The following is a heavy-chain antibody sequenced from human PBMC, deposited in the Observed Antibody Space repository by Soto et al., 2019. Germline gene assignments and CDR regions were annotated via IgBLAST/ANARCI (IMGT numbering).Heavy chain of an antibody. CDR3: ARDSLPLNYDILGSYGMDV. Sequence: SETLSLTCAVYGGSFSGYYWSWIRQPPGKGLEWIGEINHSGSTNYNPSLKSRVTISVDTSKNQFSLKLSSVTAADTAVYYCARDSLPLNYDILGSYGMDVWGQGTTVTVSS. CDR2: INHSGST. D-gene: IGHD3-9*01. CDR1: GGSFSGYY. J-gene: IGHJ6*02. V-gene: IGHV4-34*01.